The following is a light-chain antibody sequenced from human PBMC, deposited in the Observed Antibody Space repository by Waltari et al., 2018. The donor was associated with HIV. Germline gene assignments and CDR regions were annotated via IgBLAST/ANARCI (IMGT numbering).Light chain of an antibody. Sequence: QSVLTQPPSASGTPGPRVTIPCSGRSSTSGNNYVYCYQHLPGTAPKLLIYMHNQRPSGVPDRFSGSKSGTSASLAISGIRSEDEADYYCAAWDASLSAGVFGGETKLTVL. CDR1: SSTSGNNY. J-gene: IGLJ3*02. CDR3: AAWDASLSAGV. V-gene: IGLV1-47*01. CDR2: MHN.